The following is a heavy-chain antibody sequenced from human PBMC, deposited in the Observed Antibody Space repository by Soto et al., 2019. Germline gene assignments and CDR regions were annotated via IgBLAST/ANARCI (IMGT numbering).Heavy chain of an antibody. V-gene: IGHV3-9*01. CDR1: GFTFDDYA. Sequence: DVQLVESGGGLVQPGRSLRLSCAASGFTFDDYAMHWVRQAPGKGLEWVSGISWNSGSIGYADSVKGRFTISRDNAKNSLYLQMNSLRAEDTALYYCAKAPSGWYRDYFDYWGQGTLVTVSS. CDR3: AKAPSGWYRDYFDY. J-gene: IGHJ4*02. CDR2: ISWNSGSI. D-gene: IGHD6-19*01.